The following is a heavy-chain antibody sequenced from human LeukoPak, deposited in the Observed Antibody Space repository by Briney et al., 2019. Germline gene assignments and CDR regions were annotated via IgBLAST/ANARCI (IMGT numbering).Heavy chain of an antibody. V-gene: IGHV1-46*01. Sequence: ASVKVSCKASGYTFTSNYIHWVRPAPGQGLEWMGMIYPRDGSTSYAQKFQGRVTVTRDTSTSTVHMELSGLRSEDTAVYYCARDQEGFDCWGQGTLVTVSS. CDR2: IYPRDGST. CDR1: GYTFTSNY. CDR3: ARDQEGFDC. J-gene: IGHJ4*02.